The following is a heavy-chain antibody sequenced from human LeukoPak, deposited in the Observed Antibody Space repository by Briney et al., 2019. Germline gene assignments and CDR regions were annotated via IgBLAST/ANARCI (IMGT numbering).Heavy chain of an antibody. J-gene: IGHJ4*02. CDR2: INNDGSSR. CDR1: GFTFSNYR. CDR3: ARESWAGFDY. D-gene: IGHD3/OR15-3a*01. Sequence: GGSLRLSCTASGFTFSNYRMQWVRQAPGKGLVWVSHINNDGSSRNYAESVKGRFTISRDNAKNTLYLQMNSLRAEDTAVYYCARESWAGFDYWGQGTLVTVSS. V-gene: IGHV3-74*01.